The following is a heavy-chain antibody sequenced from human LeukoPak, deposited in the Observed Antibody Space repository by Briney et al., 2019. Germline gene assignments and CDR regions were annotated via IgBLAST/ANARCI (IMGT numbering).Heavy chain of an antibody. CDR1: GDSVTSSTTA. CDR3: ARAKLAKFDY. J-gene: IGHJ4*02. CDR2: TYCRSKWYN. V-gene: IGHV6-1*01. Sequence: QTLSLTCAISGDSVTSSTTAWNWIRQSPSRGLEWLGRTYCRSKWYNDYAVSVKSRITINPDTSKNQFSLQLNSVTPEDTAVYYCARAKLAKFDYWGQGTLVTVSS. D-gene: IGHD1-1*01.